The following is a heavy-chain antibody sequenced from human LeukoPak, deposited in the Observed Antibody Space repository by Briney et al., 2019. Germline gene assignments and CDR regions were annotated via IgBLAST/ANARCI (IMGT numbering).Heavy chain of an antibody. Sequence: GGSLRLSCAASGFSFRDYYLSWIRQAPGKGLEWVSYISSSGSTIHYADSVKGRFTISRDNAKNSFYLQMNSLRAEDTAVYYCASEKDDSFLDYWGQGTLVTVSS. D-gene: IGHD4-11*01. CDR3: ASEKDDSFLDY. CDR2: ISSSGSTI. J-gene: IGHJ4*02. CDR1: GFSFRDYY. V-gene: IGHV3-11*01.